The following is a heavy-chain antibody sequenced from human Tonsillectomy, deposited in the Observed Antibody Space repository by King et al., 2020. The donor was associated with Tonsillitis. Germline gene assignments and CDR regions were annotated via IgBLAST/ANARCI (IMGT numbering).Heavy chain of an antibody. J-gene: IGHJ4*02. CDR3: ARAIRYFDWLSENYFDY. D-gene: IGHD3-9*01. V-gene: IGHV4-59*01. CDR1: GGSISSYY. Sequence: VQLQESGPGLVKPSETLSLTCTVSGGSISSYYWRWIRQPPGKGLEWIGYIYYSGSTNYNPSLKSRVTISVDTSKNQFSQKLSSVTAADTAVYYCARAIRYFDWLSENYFDYWGQGTLVTVSS. CDR2: IYYSGST.